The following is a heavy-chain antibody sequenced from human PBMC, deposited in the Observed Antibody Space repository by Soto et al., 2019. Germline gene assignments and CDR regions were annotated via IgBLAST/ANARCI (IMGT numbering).Heavy chain of an antibody. CDR1: GCTIVDYA. J-gene: IGHJ4*02. D-gene: IGHD3-10*01. CDR2: ISWNSGSI. V-gene: IGHV3-9*01. Sequence: PGGPMRLSCAASGCTIVDYAMPWVRQNTGKGLEWVSGISWNSGSIGYADSVKGRFTISRDNAKNSLYLQMNSLRAEDTALYYCAKDGGSGSYTAPYYFDYWGQGTLVTVSS. CDR3: AKDGGSGSYTAPYYFDY.